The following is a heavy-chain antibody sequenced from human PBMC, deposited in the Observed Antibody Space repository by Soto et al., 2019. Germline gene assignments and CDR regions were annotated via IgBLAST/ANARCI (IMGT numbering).Heavy chain of an antibody. CDR1: GFTFSSYA. CDR3: ASSYGMDV. CDR2: ISYDGSNK. J-gene: IGHJ6*02. V-gene: IGHV3-30-3*01. Sequence: LRLSCAASGFTFSSYAMHWVRQAPGKGLEWVAVISYDGSNKYYADSVKGRFTISRDNSKNTLYLQMNSLRAEDTAVYYCASSYGMDVWGQGTTVTVSS.